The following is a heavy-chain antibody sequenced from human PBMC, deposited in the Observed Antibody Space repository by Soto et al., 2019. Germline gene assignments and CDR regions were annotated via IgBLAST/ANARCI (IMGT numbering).Heavy chain of an antibody. CDR3: ARATPPTDY. CDR2: ISAYNTNT. D-gene: IGHD4-17*01. J-gene: IGHJ4*02. CDR1: GYTFTSYH. Sequence: QVQLVQSGAEVKKPGASVKVSCKTSGYTFTSYHISWVRQAPGQGLEWMGWISAYNTNTNYAQKFQGRVTMTTDTLTSTADMELRSLRSDDTAVYYSARATPPTDYWGQGTLVTVSS. V-gene: IGHV1-18*01.